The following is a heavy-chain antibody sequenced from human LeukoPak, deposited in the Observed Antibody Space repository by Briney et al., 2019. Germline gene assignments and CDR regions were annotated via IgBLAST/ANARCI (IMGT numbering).Heavy chain of an antibody. J-gene: IGHJ3*02. Sequence: GGSLRLSCAASGFTFSSYAMHWVRQAPGKGLEWVAVISYDGNNKYYADSVKGRFTISRDNSKNTLYLQMNSLRPEDTAVYYCARGIPRHLKDAFDIWGQGTMVTVSS. V-gene: IGHV3-30-3*01. CDR3: ARGIPRHLKDAFDI. CDR2: ISYDGNNK. CDR1: GFTFSSYA.